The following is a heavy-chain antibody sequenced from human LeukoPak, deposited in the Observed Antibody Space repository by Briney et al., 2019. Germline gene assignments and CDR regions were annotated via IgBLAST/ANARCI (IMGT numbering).Heavy chain of an antibody. V-gene: IGHV4-4*02. CDR3: ARDSNRGYFDY. CDR2: IYHSGST. J-gene: IGHJ4*02. Sequence: SETLSLTCAVSSGSINSNWWSWVRQPPGKRLEWIGEIYHSGSTNYNPTLKSRVTISVDKSKNQFSLRLTSVTAADTAVYYCARDSNRGYFDYWGQGTLVTVSS. D-gene: IGHD2-8*01. CDR1: SGSINSNW.